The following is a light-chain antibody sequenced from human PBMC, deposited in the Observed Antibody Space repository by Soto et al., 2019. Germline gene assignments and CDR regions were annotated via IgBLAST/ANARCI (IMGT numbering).Light chain of an antibody. J-gene: IGLJ3*02. Sequence: QAVVTQEPSLTVSPRGTVTLTCGSSTGAVTSGHYPYWFQQKPGQAPMTLIYEVSNRPSGVSNRFSGSKSGNTASLTISGLQAEDEADYYCSSYTSRPFWVFGGGTKVTVL. CDR3: SSYTSRPFWV. CDR2: EVS. V-gene: IGLV7-46*01. CDR1: TGAVTSGHY.